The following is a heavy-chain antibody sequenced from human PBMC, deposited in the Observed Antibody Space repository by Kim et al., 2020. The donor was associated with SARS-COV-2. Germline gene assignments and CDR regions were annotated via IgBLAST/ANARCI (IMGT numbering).Heavy chain of an antibody. J-gene: IGHJ4*03. CDR1: GFTFSSYA. V-gene: IGHV3-23*01. Sequence: GGSLRLSCAASGFTFSSYAMNWVRQAPGKGLEWVSAISGGGGSKYYADSVKGRFTISRDNSKNTLYLQMNSLRAEDTAVYYCARRGPFSSSGYLYYWGDGTLGT. CDR2: ISGGGGSK. CDR3: ARRGPFSSSGYLYY. D-gene: IGHD6-25*01.